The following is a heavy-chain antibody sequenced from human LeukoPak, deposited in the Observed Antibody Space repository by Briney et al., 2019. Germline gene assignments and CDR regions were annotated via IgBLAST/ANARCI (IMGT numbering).Heavy chain of an antibody. J-gene: IGHJ4*02. CDR2: IYYSGST. Sequence: SQTLSLTCTVSGGSISSSSYYWGWIRQPPGKGLEWIGSIYYSGSTYYNPSLKSRVTISVDTSKNQFSLKLSSVTAADTAVYYCASGIRGDYYDSSGYLDYWGQGTLVTVSS. CDR3: ASGIRGDYYDSSGYLDY. CDR1: GGSISSSSYY. V-gene: IGHV4-39*01. D-gene: IGHD3-22*01.